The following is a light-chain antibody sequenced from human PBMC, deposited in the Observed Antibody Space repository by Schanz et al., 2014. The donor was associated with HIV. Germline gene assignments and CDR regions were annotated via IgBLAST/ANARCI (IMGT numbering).Light chain of an antibody. CDR3: QQYGNSPRT. J-gene: IGKJ1*01. Sequence: EIVMTQSPAILSVSPGERATLSCRASQSVSSNLAWYQQKPGQAPRLLIYGASTRATGIPARFSGSGSWTDFTLTISRLEPEDFAVYYCQQYGNSPRTFGQGTKVELK. CDR1: QSVSSN. V-gene: IGKV3-15*01. CDR2: GAS.